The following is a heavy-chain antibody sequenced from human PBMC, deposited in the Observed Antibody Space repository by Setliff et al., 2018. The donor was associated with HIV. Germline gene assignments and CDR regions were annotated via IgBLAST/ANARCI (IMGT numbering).Heavy chain of an antibody. CDR3: ARYGPASVIWFGYLDY. V-gene: IGHV4-39*01. D-gene: IGHD3-10*01. CDR1: GDSISGNYY. Sequence: LSLTCTVSGDSISGNYYWAWIRQPPGKGLEWIATVFSGGSSKYNPSLWSRVTISVDTSKNQFYLKMDSVTAADTAFYYCARYGPASVIWFGYLDYWGPGMSVTVSS. J-gene: IGHJ4*02. CDR2: VFSGGSS.